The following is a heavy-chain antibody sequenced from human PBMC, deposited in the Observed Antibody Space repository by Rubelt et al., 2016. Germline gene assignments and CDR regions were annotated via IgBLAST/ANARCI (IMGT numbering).Heavy chain of an antibody. Sequence: VSRSHGDGRSPTYADSVKGRFTISRDDAKNTLYLQMNNLRPEDTAVYYCAKEMGIGSSGFANWGQGTVVTVSS. D-gene: IGHD6-6*01. CDR2: SHGDGRSP. V-gene: IGHV3-74*01. CDR3: AKEMGIGSSGFAN. J-gene: IGHJ4*02.